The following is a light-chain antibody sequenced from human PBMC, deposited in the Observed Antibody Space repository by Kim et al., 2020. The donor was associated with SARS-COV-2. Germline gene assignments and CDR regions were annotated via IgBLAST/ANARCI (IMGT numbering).Light chain of an antibody. CDR3: CSYAGSNTWL. Sequence: QSALTQPRSVSGSPGQSVAISCTGTSSDVGGYNYVSWYQQHPGKAPKVMIYDVSKRPPGVPDRFSGSKSGNTASLTISGLQAEDEADYYCCSYAGSNTWLFGTGTKVTVL. J-gene: IGLJ1*01. CDR1: SSDVGGYNY. CDR2: DVS. V-gene: IGLV2-11*01.